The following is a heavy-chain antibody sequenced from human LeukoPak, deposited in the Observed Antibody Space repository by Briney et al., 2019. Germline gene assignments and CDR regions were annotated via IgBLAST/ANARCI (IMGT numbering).Heavy chain of an antibody. D-gene: IGHD2-21*02. J-gene: IGHJ4*02. Sequence: GGSLTLSCSPSGFTFSGYAMHWVRQAPEKGLEYVSGIPSNGGTTYYADSVKGRFTISRDNSKNTLYLQMSSLRAEDTAVYFCVRDRVVVTATFDCWGQGTLVTVSS. V-gene: IGHV3-64D*06. CDR3: VRDRVVVTATFDC. CDR2: IPSNGGTT. CDR1: GFTFSGYA.